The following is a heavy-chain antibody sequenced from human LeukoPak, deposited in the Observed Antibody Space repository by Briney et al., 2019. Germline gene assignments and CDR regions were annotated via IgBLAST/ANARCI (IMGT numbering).Heavy chain of an antibody. CDR1: GGSISSSSYY. V-gene: IGHV4-39*01. D-gene: IGHD6-19*01. CDR3: ARVPGISVAGFDY. CDR2: IYYSGST. Sequence: SETLCLTCTVTGGSISSSSYYWGWSRQPPGKGLEWIGSIYYSGSTYYNPSLQSRVTISVGTSKNPFSLELSSVTAGDTSAHYCARVPGISVAGFDYWAQGTLVTVPS. J-gene: IGHJ4*02.